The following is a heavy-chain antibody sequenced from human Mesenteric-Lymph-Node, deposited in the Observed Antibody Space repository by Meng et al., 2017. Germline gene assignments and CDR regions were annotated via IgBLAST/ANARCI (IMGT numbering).Heavy chain of an antibody. Sequence: SETLSLTCTVSGGSISSYYWSWIRQPPGKGLEWIGYIYYSGSTNYNPSLKSRVTISVDTSKNQFSLQLNSVTPEDTAVYYCARCTLTTYYYGSGSYFDYWGQGTLVTVSS. CDR3: ARCTLTTYYYGSGSYFDY. V-gene: IGHV4-59*12. CDR2: IYYSGST. D-gene: IGHD3-10*01. CDR1: GGSISSYY. J-gene: IGHJ4*02.